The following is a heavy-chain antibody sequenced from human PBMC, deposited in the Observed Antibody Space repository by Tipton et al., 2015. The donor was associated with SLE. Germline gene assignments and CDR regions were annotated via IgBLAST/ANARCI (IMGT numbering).Heavy chain of an antibody. Sequence: SLRLSCAASGFTVSSNYMSWVRQAPGKGLEWVSVIYSGGSTYYADSVKGRFTISRDNSKNTLYLQMNSLRAEDTAVYYCARDRDRYSYGYNFDYWGQGTLVTVSS. V-gene: IGHV3-53*05. CDR1: GFTVSSNY. D-gene: IGHD5-18*01. J-gene: IGHJ4*02. CDR3: ARDRDRYSYGYNFDY. CDR2: IYSGGST.